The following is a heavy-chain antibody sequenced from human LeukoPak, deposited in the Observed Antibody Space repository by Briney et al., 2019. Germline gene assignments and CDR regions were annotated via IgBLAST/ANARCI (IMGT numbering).Heavy chain of an antibody. CDR3: AREVAVYYYYMDV. D-gene: IGHD6-19*01. V-gene: IGHV4-39*07. J-gene: IGHJ6*03. Sequence: SETLSLTCTVSGGSISSSSYYWGWIRQPPGKGLEWIGNIYYSGSTYYNPSLESRVTISVDTSKNQFSLKLSSVTAADTAVYYCAREVAVYYYYMDVWGKGTTVTVSS. CDR1: GGSISSSSYY. CDR2: IYYSGST.